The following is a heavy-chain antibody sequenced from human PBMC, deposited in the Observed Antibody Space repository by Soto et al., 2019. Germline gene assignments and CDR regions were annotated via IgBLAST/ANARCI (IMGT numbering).Heavy chain of an antibody. CDR2: ISSSSSTI. CDR1: GFTFSSYS. CDR3: XXXXXVLNWFDP. Sequence: EVQLVESGGGLVQPGGSLRLSCAASGFTFSSYSMNWVRQAPGKGLEWVSYISSSSSTIYYADSVKGRFTISRDNAKXXXXXXXXXXXXXXXAVYXXXXXXXVLNWFDPWGQGTLVTVSS. J-gene: IGHJ5*02. D-gene: IGHD2-8*01. V-gene: IGHV3-48*01.